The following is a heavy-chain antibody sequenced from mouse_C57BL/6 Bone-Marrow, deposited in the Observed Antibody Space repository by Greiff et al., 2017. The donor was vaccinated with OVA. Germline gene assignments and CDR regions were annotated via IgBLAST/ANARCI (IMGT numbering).Heavy chain of an antibody. V-gene: IGHV1-81*01. CDR3: ARYNYGSSYGFAY. CDR1: GYTFTSYG. Sequence: QVQLQQSGAELARPGASVKLSCKASGYTFTSYGISWVKQRTGQGLEWIGEIYPRSGNTYYNEKFKGKATLTADKSSSPAYMELRSLTSEDSAVYFCARYNYGSSYGFAYWGQGTLVTVSA. D-gene: IGHD1-1*01. J-gene: IGHJ3*01. CDR2: IYPRSGNT.